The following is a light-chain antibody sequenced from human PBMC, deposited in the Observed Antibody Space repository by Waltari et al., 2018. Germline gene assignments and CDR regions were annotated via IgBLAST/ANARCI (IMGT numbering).Light chain of an antibody. CDR1: SSNIETSY. Sequence: QSALTQPPSVSAAPGQKVSISCSGTSSNIETSYITWYQQVPGTAPKLLIYDNNKRPSGISDRFSGSKPGTSASLAITGLQTGDEADYYCGAWDSSLSAGLFGGGTRLTVL. V-gene: IGLV1-51*01. CDR2: DNN. CDR3: GAWDSSLSAGL. J-gene: IGLJ2*01.